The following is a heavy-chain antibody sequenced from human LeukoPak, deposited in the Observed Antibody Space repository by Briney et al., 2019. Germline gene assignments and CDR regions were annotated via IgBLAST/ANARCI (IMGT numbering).Heavy chain of an antibody. V-gene: IGHV1-2*02. Sequence: ASVKVSCKASGYTFTGYYMHWVRQAPGQGLEWMGWINPNSGGTNYAQKFQGRVTMTRDTSISTAYMELSRLRSDDTAVYYCAREVGQWPVHIDYWGQGTLVTVSS. D-gene: IGHD6-19*01. CDR1: GYTFTGYY. J-gene: IGHJ4*02. CDR3: AREVGQWPVHIDY. CDR2: INPNSGGT.